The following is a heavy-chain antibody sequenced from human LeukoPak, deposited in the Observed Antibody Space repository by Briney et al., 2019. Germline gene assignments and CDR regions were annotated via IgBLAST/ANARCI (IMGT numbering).Heavy chain of an antibody. CDR2: ISYDGSNK. V-gene: IGHV3-30*18. J-gene: IGHJ4*02. Sequence: GGSLRLSCAASGFTFSSYGMHWVRQAPGKGLEWVAVISYDGSNKYYADSVKGRFTISRDNSKNTLYVQMNSLRAEDTAVYYCAKEEAHGYCSSTSCYKARYYFDYWGQGTLVTVSS. CDR3: AKEEAHGYCSSTSCYKARYYFDY. D-gene: IGHD2-2*02. CDR1: GFTFSSYG.